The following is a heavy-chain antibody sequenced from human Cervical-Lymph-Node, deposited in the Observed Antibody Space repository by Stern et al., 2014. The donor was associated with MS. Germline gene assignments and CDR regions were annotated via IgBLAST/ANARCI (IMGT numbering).Heavy chain of an antibody. D-gene: IGHD2/OR15-2a*01. CDR3: AREATRIIVGIDY. Sequence: VQLVESGAKMKKPGASVRVSCKAFGYDFTGFFIHWARQVPGQGLEWMGRLNHTSDDPTYAQNFQDRVTLTRDTSIGTAYLELSRLTSADTAVYYCAREATRIIVGIDYWGQGTPVTVSS. CDR2: LNHTSDDP. J-gene: IGHJ4*02. CDR1: GYDFTGFF. V-gene: IGHV1-2*06.